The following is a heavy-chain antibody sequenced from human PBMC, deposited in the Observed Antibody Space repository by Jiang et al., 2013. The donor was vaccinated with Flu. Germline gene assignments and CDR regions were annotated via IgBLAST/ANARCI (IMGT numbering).Heavy chain of an antibody. D-gene: IGHD3-10*01. CDR1: SVSSNSAA. CDR3: ARVRWFGSLWWFDP. V-gene: IGHV6-1*01. J-gene: IGHJ5*02. CDR2: TYYRSKWYN. Sequence: SVSSNSAAWNWIRQSPSRGLEWLGRTYYRSKWYNDYAVSVKSRITINPDTSKNQFSLQLNSVTPEDTAVYYCARVRWFGSLWWFDPWGQGTLVTVSS.